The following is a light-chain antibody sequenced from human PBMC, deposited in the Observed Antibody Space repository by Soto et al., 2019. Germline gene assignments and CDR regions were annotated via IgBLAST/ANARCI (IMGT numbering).Light chain of an antibody. CDR2: EVS. Sequence: QSVLTQPASVSGSPGQSITISCTGTSSDIGAYNYVSWYQHHPGKAPKFMMYEVSYRPSGVSDRFSGSKSGNTASLTISGRQAEDEADYYCSSYTSTSTILFGGGTKLTVL. CDR1: SSDIGAYNY. CDR3: SSYTSTSTIL. V-gene: IGLV2-14*01. J-gene: IGLJ2*01.